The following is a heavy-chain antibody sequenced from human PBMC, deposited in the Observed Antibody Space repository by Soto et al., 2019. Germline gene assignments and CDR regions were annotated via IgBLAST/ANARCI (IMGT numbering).Heavy chain of an antibody. CDR2: MNPNSGNT. CDR1: GYTFTSYD. J-gene: IGHJ6*02. D-gene: IGHD3-16*01. Sequence: ASVKVSCKASGYTFTSYDINWVRQATGQGLEWMGWMNPNSGNTGYAQKFQGRVTMTRNTSISTAYMELSSLRSEDTAVYYCATGGPHYYYYYGMDVWGQGTTVTVSS. V-gene: IGHV1-8*01. CDR3: ATGGPHYYYYYGMDV.